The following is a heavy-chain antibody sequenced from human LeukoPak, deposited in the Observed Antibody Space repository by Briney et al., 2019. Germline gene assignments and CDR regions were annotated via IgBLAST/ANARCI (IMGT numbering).Heavy chain of an antibody. CDR2: IKIDGSEK. Sequence: GGSLRLSCAASGFTFSTYWMSWVRQAPGKGLEWVANIKIDGSEKYYVDSVKGRFTISRDNDKNSLYLQMNSLRVEDTAVYYCARGVDIVATIWDYWGQGTLVTVSS. CDR3: ARGVDIVATIWDY. J-gene: IGHJ4*02. CDR1: GFTFSTYW. V-gene: IGHV3-7*03. D-gene: IGHD5-12*01.